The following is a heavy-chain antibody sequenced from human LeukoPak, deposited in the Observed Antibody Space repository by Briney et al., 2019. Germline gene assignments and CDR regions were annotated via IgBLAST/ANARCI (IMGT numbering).Heavy chain of an antibody. CDR1: GGSISSSSYY. J-gene: IGHJ4*02. V-gene: IGHV4-39*07. CDR3: ARASRYSYGHGLFDY. Sequence: SETLSLTCTVSGGSISSSSYYWGWIRQPPGKGLEWIGSIYYSGITYDNPSLKSRVTISVDTSRNQFSLKLSSVAAADTAVYYCARASRYSYGHGLFDYWGQGTLVTVSS. CDR2: IYYSGIT. D-gene: IGHD5-18*01.